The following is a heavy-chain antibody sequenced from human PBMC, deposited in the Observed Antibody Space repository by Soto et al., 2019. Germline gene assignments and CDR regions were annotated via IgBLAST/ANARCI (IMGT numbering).Heavy chain of an antibody. CDR1: GGSISIYY. V-gene: IGHV4-59*08. CDR2: IYYSGST. CDR3: ASTGYSSSWYPY. Sequence: SETLSLTCTVSGGSISIYYWSWIRQPPGKGLEWIGYIYYSGSTYYNPSLKSRVTISVDTSKNQFSLKLSSVTAADTAVYYCASTGYSSSWYPYWGQGTLVTVSS. D-gene: IGHD6-13*01. J-gene: IGHJ4*02.